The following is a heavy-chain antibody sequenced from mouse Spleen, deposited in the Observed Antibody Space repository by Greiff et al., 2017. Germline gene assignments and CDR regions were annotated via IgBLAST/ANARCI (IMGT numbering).Heavy chain of an antibody. J-gene: IGHJ4*01. V-gene: IGHV1-19*01. Sequence: EVQLQQSGSVLVKPGASVKMSCKASGYTFTDYYMNWVKQSHGKSLEWIGVINPYNGGTSYNQKFKGKATLTVDKSSSTAYMELNSLTSEDSAVYYCARSMRHYYGHYYAMDYWGQGTSVTVSS. CDR2: INPYNGGT. CDR3: ARSMRHYYGHYYAMDY. D-gene: IGHD1-2*01. CDR1: GYTFTDYY.